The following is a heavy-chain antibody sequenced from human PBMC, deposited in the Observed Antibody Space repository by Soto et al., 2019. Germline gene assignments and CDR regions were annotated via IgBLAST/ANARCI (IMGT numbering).Heavy chain of an antibody. V-gene: IGHV3-64D*06. CDR1: GFTFSIYA. J-gene: IGHJ4*02. CDR2: ISTNGGST. D-gene: IGHD3-22*01. CDR3: VKGEYYYDSSGYYPFDY. Sequence: GGSLRLSCSASGFTFSIYAMHWVRQAPGKGLEYVSSISTNGGSTHYADSVKGRFTISRDNSKNTQYLQMSSLRADDTAVYYCVKGEYYYDSSGYYPFDYWGKGTMVNVSS.